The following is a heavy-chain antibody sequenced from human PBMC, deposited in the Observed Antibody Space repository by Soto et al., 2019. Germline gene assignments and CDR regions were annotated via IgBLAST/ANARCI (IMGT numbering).Heavy chain of an antibody. CDR2: IYYSGIT. Sequence: SETLSLTCTFSCDSISSGSYYWSWIRQHPGKGLEWIGYIYYSGITYYNPSLKSRVSISVDTSKNQFTLKLTSVSAADTAVYYCARASSYDNSGHDYWGQGTLVTVSS. D-gene: IGHD3-22*01. J-gene: IGHJ4*02. CDR1: CDSISSGSYY. CDR3: ARASSYDNSGHDY. V-gene: IGHV4-31*03.